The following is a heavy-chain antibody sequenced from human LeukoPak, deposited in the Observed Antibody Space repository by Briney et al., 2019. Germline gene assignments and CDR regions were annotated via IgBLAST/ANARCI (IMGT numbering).Heavy chain of an antibody. CDR2: IYHSGST. Sequence: SQTLSLTCTVSGGSISSGGYYWSWIRQPPGKGLEWIGYIYHSGSTYYNPSLKSRVTISVDTSKNQFSLKLSSVTAADTAVYYCARHAIGIVVVPAAPFDYWGQGTLVTVSS. D-gene: IGHD2-2*01. CDR1: GGSISSGGYY. V-gene: IGHV4-30-2*03. J-gene: IGHJ4*02. CDR3: ARHAIGIVVVPAAPFDY.